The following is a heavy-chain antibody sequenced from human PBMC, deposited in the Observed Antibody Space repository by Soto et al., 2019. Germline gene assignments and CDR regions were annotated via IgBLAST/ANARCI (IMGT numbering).Heavy chain of an antibody. J-gene: IGHJ4*02. CDR3: AKATTNGGWFNPFDY. CDR1: GFSFVNYA. Sequence: PGGSLRLSCAASGFSFVNYAMNWVRQAPGKGLEWVSGLSGSGTSTYYADSVKGRFTISRDNSRDTLFLQMNSLTADDTAVYYCAKATTNGGWFNPFDYWGQGALATVSS. V-gene: IGHV3-23*01. D-gene: IGHD6-19*01. CDR2: LSGSGTST.